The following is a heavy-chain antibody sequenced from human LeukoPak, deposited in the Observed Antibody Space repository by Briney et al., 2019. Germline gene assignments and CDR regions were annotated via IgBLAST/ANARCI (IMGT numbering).Heavy chain of an antibody. J-gene: IGHJ6*02. CDR3: ARDGQKTYYYGSGRDVGMDV. CDR1: GVTLNSYA. CDR2: IIPIFGTA. Sequence: GASVKVSCKSSGVTLNSYAISWVRQAPGQGLEWMGGIIPIFGTANYAQKFQGRVTITADESTSTAYMELSSLRSEDTAVYYCARDGQKTYYYGSGRDVGMDVWGQGTTVTVSS. D-gene: IGHD3-10*01. V-gene: IGHV1-69*13.